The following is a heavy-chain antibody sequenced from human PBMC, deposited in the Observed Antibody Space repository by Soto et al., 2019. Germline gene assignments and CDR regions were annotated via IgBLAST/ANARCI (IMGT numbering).Heavy chain of an antibody. CDR1: GFTFSSYA. CDR2: ISGSGGST. J-gene: IGHJ6*02. CDR3: AKGGGEWLAKYYYYYGMDV. Sequence: EVQLLESGGGLVQPGGSLRLSCAASGFTFSSYAMSWVRQAPGKGLEWVSGISGSGGSTYYADSVKGRFTISRDNSKNTLYLQMNSRRAEDTALYYCAKGGGEWLAKYYYYYGMDVWGQGTTVTVSS. D-gene: IGHD6-19*01. V-gene: IGHV3-23*01.